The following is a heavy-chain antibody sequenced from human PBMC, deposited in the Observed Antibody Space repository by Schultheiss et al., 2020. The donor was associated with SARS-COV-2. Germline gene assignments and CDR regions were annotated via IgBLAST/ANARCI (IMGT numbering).Heavy chain of an antibody. CDR3: AHRYSSSWYSREYYMDV. J-gene: IGHJ6*03. D-gene: IGHD6-13*01. Sequence: TLSLTCTVSGGSISSGDYYWSWIRQPPGKALEWLALIDWDDDKYYSTSLKTRLTISKDTSKNQVVLTMTNMDPVDTATYYCAHRYSSSWYSREYYMDVWGKGTTVTVSS. V-gene: IGHV2-70*12. CDR1: GGSISSGDYY. CDR2: IDWDDDK.